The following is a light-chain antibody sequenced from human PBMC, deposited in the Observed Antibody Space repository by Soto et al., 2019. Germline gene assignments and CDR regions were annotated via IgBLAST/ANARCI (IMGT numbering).Light chain of an antibody. V-gene: IGLV1-40*01. CDR1: SSNIGAGYD. J-gene: IGLJ2*01. CDR2: GNS. Sequence: QSVLTQPPSVSGAPGQRVTISCTGSSSNIGAGYDVHWYQQLPGTAPKLLIYGNSNRPSGVPDRFSGSKSGTSASLAITVFQSEDGPGDYCQSDDRSQGGYVVFGGGTKLTVL. CDR3: QSDDRSQGGYVV.